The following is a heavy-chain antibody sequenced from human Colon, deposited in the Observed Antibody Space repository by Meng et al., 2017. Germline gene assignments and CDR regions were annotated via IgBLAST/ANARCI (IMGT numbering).Heavy chain of an antibody. CDR3: ARGYYDSSGYGYWYFDL. J-gene: IGHJ2*01. V-gene: IGHV4-30-4*01. CDR1: GGSISSGDYY. CDR2: IYYSGST. D-gene: IGHD3-22*01. Sequence: QVRLQESGPGLVKPSHTRSLTCTVSGGSISSGDYYWSWSRQPPGKGLEWIGYIYYSGSTYYNPSLKSRVTISVDTSKNQFSLKLSSVTAADTAVYYCARGYYDSSGYGYWYFDLWGRGTLVTVSS.